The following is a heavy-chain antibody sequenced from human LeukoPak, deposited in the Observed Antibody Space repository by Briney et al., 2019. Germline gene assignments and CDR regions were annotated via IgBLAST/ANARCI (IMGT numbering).Heavy chain of an antibody. CDR2: ISYDGSNK. CDR1: GFTFSSYS. V-gene: IGHV3-30*03. J-gene: IGHJ3*02. CDR3: ARFGPAAIDAFDI. Sequence: PGGSLRLSCAASGFTFSSYSMNWVRQAPGKGLEWVAVISYDGSNKYYADSVKGRFTISRDNSKNTLYLQMNSLRAEDTAVYYCARFGPAAIDAFDIWGQGTMVTVSS. D-gene: IGHD2-2*01.